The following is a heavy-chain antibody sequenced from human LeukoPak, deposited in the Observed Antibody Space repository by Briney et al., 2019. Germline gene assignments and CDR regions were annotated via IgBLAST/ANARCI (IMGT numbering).Heavy chain of an antibody. V-gene: IGHV4-59*01. D-gene: IGHD6-13*01. CDR1: GGSMSGFF. J-gene: IGHJ4*02. CDR3: ARSGGYSSSWSL. CDR2: IYYSGSST. Sequence: PSETLSLTCTVSGGSMSGFFWTWIRQPPGRELEWIGSIYYSGSSTKYNPSLKSRVTISVDTSKSQFSLTLNSATAADTAVYYCARSGGYSSSWSLWGQGTLVTVSS.